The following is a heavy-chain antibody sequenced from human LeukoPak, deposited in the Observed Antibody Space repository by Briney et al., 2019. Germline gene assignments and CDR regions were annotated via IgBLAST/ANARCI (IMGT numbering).Heavy chain of an antibody. CDR2: IIPIFDTA. CDR1: GGTFSSYA. D-gene: IGHD2-2*02. V-gene: IGHV1-69*13. J-gene: IGHJ4*02. CDR3: ASGYCSSTSCYTTLDY. Sequence: SVKVSCKASGGTFSSYAISWVRQAPGQGLEWMGGIIPIFDTANYAQKFQGRVTITADESTSTAYMELSSLRSEDTAVYYCASGYCSSTSCYTTLDYWGQGTLVTVSS.